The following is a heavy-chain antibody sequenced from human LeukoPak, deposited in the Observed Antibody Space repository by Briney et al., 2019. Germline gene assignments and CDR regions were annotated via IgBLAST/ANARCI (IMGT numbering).Heavy chain of an antibody. CDR2: IIPIFGTA. J-gene: IGHJ6*03. CDR1: GGTFSSYA. V-gene: IGHV1-69*13. Sequence: GASVKVSCKASGGTFSSYAISWVRQAPGQGLEWMGGIIPIFGTAKYAQKFQGRVTITADESTSTAYMELSSLRSEDTAVYYCARVPLSIVVVPAALSRYYYYYMDVWGKGTTVTVSS. D-gene: IGHD2-2*01. CDR3: ARVPLSIVVVPAALSRYYYYYMDV.